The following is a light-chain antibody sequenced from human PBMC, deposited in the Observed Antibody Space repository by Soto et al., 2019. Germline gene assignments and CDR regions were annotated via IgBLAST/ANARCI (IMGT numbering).Light chain of an antibody. V-gene: IGKV1-9*01. CDR3: QQLNIFPIT. CDR2: AAS. J-gene: IGKJ5*01. CDR1: QGISSY. Sequence: DIQLTQSPSFLSASVGDRVTITCRASQGISSYLAWYQQKPGKAPKLLIYAASTLQSGVPSRFSGSGSGTEFTLALSSLQPEDFATYYCQQLNIFPITFGQGTRLEIK.